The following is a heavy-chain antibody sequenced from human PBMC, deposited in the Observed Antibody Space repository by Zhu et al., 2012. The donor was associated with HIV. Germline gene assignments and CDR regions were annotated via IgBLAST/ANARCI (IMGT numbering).Heavy chain of an antibody. V-gene: IGHV4-39*07. CDR3: ARLDIYRNVFDL. CDR1: GGSMTSSDYY. CDR2: IYYSGDT. J-gene: IGHJ3*01. D-gene: IGHD3-16*02. Sequence: QVQPQESGPGLVKPSEALSLTCSVSGGSMTSSDYYWGWIRQAPGKGLEWIGSIYYSGDTYYNPSLKSRVTASVDTSKNQFSLRLTSVTAADTAVYHYARLDIYRNVFDLWGQGTVVTV.